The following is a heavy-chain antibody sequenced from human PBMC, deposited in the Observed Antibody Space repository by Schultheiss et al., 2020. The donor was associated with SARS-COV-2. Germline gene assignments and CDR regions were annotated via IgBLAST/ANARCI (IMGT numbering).Heavy chain of an antibody. CDR2: IWYDGSNK. J-gene: IGHJ6*02. V-gene: IGHV3-33*08. CDR1: GFTFSSYG. Sequence: GGSLRLSCAASGFTFSSYGMHWVRQAPGKGLEWVAVIWYDGSNKYYADSVKGRFTISRDDSKNTLYLQMNSLKTEDTAVYYCTTVRRSAWSGYSAYYYYGMDVWGQGTTVTVSS. D-gene: IGHD3-3*01. CDR3: TTVRRSAWSGYSAYYYYGMDV.